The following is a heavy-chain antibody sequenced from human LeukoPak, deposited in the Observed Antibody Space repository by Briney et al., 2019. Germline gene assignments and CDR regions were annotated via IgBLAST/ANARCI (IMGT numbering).Heavy chain of an antibody. CDR3: ARDGDSSGMAFDY. J-gene: IGHJ4*02. CDR1: GFAFSTYA. Sequence: GGSLRLSCTASGFAFSTYAMHCLRQAPGKGLEWVAVISFDGSNRYYADSVKDRFTISRDNSRNTLYLQMNSLRAEDTAVYYCARDGDSSGMAFDYWGQGTLVTVSS. CDR2: ISFDGSNR. V-gene: IGHV3-30*01. D-gene: IGHD3-22*01.